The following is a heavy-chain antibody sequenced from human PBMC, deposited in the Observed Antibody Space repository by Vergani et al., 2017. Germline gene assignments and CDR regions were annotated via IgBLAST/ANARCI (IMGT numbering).Heavy chain of an antibody. D-gene: IGHD2-2*02. CDR2: ICHTEDT. V-gene: IGHV4-4*03. J-gene: IGHJ4*02. CDR3: ATIGYRRWGYYFDY. CDR1: GDSISSNNC. Sequence: VQLQESGPGLVKPPGTLSLTCAVSGDSISSNNCWTWVRQPPGKGLECIGEICHTEDTKYSPSLKSRVTVSVDESRNLFSLRLNSVTAADTAVYYCATIGYRRWGYYFDYWGQGSLVTVSS.